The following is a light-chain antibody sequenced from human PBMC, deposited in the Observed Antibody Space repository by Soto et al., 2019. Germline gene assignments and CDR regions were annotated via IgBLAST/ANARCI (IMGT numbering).Light chain of an antibody. V-gene: IGLV2-23*01. CDR1: SSDVGSYNL. CDR2: EGS. J-gene: IGLJ1*01. Sequence: QSVLTQPASVSGSPGQSITISCTGTSSDVGSYNLVSWYQQHPGKAPKLMIYEGSKRPAGVSNRFSGSKSGNTASLTISGLQAEVEADYYCCSYAGSSTPDSVIGTGNKVTVL. CDR3: CSYAGSSTPDSV.